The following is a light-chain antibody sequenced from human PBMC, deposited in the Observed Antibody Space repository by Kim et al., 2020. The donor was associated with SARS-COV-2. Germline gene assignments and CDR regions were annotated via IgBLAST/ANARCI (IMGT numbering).Light chain of an antibody. CDR1: ELGDKY. CDR3: QAWDTSTALV. Sequence: SYELTQPPSVSVSPGQTASITCSGDELGDKYACWYQQKPGQSPVLVIYQDNKRPSGIPERFSGSNSGNTATLTISGTQAMDEADYYCQAWDTSTALVFGT. J-gene: IGLJ1*01. CDR2: QDN. V-gene: IGLV3-1*01.